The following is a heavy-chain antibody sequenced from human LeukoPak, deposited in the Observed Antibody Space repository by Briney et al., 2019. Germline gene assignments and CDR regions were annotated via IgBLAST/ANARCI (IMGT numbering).Heavy chain of an antibody. Sequence: PGWALTLSRAASGFTFISYIKKWLGQAAGKEVEWVASISSTSCYKYYPDSVKGRFTISRDNAKNALYLQMNSLRAEDRDGYYCSSLLTTGTTWLYYFNCWGQGTLVTVPS. D-gene: IGHD1-1*01. CDR1: GFTFISYI. CDR2: ISSTSCYK. V-gene: IGHV3-21*04. CDR3: SSLLTTGTTWLYYFNC. J-gene: IGHJ4*02.